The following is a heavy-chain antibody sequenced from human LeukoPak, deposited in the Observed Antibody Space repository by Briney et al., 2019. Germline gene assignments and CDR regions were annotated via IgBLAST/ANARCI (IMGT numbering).Heavy chain of an antibody. Sequence: ASVKVSCKASGYTFTSYAMNWVRQAPGQGLEWMGWINTSTGNPTYAQGFTGRFVFSLDTSVSTAYLQISSLKAEDTAVYYCARETYVNTAMADYYYYYMDVWGKGTTVTVSS. CDR2: INTSTGNP. J-gene: IGHJ6*03. D-gene: IGHD5-18*01. CDR1: GYTFTSYA. V-gene: IGHV7-4-1*02. CDR3: ARETYVNTAMADYYYYYMDV.